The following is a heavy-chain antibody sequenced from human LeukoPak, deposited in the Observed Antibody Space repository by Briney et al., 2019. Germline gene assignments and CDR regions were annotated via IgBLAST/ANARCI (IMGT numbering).Heavy chain of an antibody. D-gene: IGHD3-3*01. J-gene: IGHJ4*02. CDR1: GFTFSSYA. CDR2: ISGSGGST. Sequence: GGSLRLSWAASGFTFSSYAMSWVRQAPGKGLEWVSAISGSGGSTYYEDSVKGRFTISRDNSKNTLYLQMNSLGAEDTAVYYCAKKKETYYDFWSGYCGDYWGQGTLVTVSS. CDR3: AKKKETYYDFWSGYCGDY. V-gene: IGHV3-23*01.